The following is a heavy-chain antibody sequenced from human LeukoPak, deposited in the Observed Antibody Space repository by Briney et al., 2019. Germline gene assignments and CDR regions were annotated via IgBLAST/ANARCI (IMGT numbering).Heavy chain of an antibody. V-gene: IGHV4-59*01. CDR1: GVSIRGYY. CDR3: ARDMRGYSYGLNAFDI. Sequence: PSETLSLTCTVSGVSIRGYYWSWIRQPPGKGLEWIGYIHYSGTTTYNPSLKSRVTISVDTSKNQFSLKLSSVTAADTAVYYCARDMRGYSYGLNAFDIWGQGTMVTVFS. J-gene: IGHJ3*02. CDR2: IHYSGTT. D-gene: IGHD5-18*01.